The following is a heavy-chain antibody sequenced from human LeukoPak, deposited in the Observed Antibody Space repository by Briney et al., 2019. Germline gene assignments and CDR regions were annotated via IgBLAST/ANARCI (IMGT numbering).Heavy chain of an antibody. J-gene: IGHJ4*02. Sequence: GASVKVSCKASGYTFTGYYMHWVRQAPGQGLEWMGWINPNSGGTNYAQKFQGWVTMTRDTSISTAYMELSRLRSDDTAVYYCARGGGRIAVAGSNPFDYWGQGTLVTVSS. CDR1: GYTFTGYY. CDR3: ARGGGRIAVAGSNPFDY. CDR2: INPNSGGT. D-gene: IGHD6-19*01. V-gene: IGHV1-2*04.